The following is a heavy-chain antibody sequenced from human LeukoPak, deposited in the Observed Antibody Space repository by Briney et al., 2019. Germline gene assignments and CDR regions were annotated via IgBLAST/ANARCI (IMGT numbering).Heavy chain of an antibody. CDR1: GYTFTSYG. CDR2: ISAYNGNT. CDR3: ATSYYYILTAYQSPTTFDT. V-gene: IGHV1-18*01. J-gene: IGHJ5*02. Sequence: GASVKVSCKASGYTFTSYGISWVRLAPGQGREWMGWISAYNGNTNYAQKLQGRLPMPTGTSTRTAYMELRRLTSDDTAVYYCATSYYYILTAYQSPTTFDTWGQGTLVTVSS. D-gene: IGHD3-9*01.